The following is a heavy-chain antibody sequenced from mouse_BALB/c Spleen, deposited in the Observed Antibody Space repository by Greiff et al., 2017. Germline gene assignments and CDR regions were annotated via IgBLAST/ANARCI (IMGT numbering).Heavy chain of an antibody. Sequence: DVHLVESGGDLVKPGGSLKLSCAASGFTFSSYGMSWVRQTPDKRLEWVATISSGGSYTYYPDSVTGRFTISRDNAKNTLYLHMSRLKSEDTAMYYCAREGGGLYAMDYWGQGTSVTVSS. V-gene: IGHV5-6*01. CDR2: ISSGGSYT. CDR1: GFTFSSYG. J-gene: IGHJ4*01. CDR3: AREGGGLYAMDY.